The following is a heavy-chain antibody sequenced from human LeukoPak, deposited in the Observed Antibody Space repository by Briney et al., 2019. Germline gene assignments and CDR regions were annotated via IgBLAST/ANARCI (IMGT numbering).Heavy chain of an antibody. CDR2: IYYSGST. CDR1: GASITSYY. D-gene: IGHD3-10*01. J-gene: IGHJ4*02. Sequence: SETLSLTCTVSGASITSYYWSWIRQSPGKEPEWIGYIYYSGSTTYNPSLKSRVTMSVDTSKSQFSLNLSSVTAADTAVYYCATTQGNLFGYWGQGTLATVSS. V-gene: IGHV4-59*08. CDR3: ATTQGNLFGY.